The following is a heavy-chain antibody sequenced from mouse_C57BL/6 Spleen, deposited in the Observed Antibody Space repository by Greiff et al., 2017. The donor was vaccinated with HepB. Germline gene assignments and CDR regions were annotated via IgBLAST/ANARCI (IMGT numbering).Heavy chain of an antibody. D-gene: IGHD1-1*01. J-gene: IGHJ4*01. Sequence: QVQLKQPGAELVRPGSSVKLSCKASGYTFTSYWMDWVKQRPGQGLEWIGNIYPSDSETHYNQKFKDKATLTVDKSSSTAYMQLSSLTSEDSAVYYCARTTVVGYYAMDYWGQGTSVTVSS. CDR3: ARTTVVGYYAMDY. CDR2: IYPSDSET. CDR1: GYTFTSYW. V-gene: IGHV1-61*01.